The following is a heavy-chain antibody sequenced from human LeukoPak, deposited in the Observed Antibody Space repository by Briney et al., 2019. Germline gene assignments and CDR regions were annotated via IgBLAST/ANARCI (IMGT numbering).Heavy chain of an antibody. D-gene: IGHD5-24*01. J-gene: IGHJ5*02. Sequence: KTGGSLRLSCAASGFTFSSYSMNWVRQAPGKGLEWVSSISSSSSYIYYADSVKGRFTISRDNAKNSLYLQMNSLRAEDTAVYYCARDGVEMATIDGGLGGLSWGQGTLVTVSS. CDR3: ARDGVEMATIDGGLGGLS. CDR1: GFTFSSYS. CDR2: ISSSSSYI. V-gene: IGHV3-21*01.